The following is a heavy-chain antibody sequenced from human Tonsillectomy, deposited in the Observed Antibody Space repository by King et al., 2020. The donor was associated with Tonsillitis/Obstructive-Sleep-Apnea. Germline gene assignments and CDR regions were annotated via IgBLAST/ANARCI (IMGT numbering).Heavy chain of an antibody. D-gene: IGHD1-14*01. CDR3: ARESPRTYYFDY. J-gene: IGHJ4*02. CDR2: INPSSGGT. Sequence: QLVQSGAEVKKTGASVKVSCKASGYTFTTYYLHWMRQAPGQGLEWMGIINPSSGGTIYAQRFRGRGTMTRDTSTSTVYMELSSLRSEDTAVYFCARESPRTYYFDYWGQGTLVTVSS. CDR1: GYTFTTYY. V-gene: IGHV1-46*01.